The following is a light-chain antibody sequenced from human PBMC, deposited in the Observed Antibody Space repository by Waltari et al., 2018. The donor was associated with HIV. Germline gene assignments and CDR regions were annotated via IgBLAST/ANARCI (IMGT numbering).Light chain of an antibody. Sequence: QPVLPQPPSASGPLGASVKLTCTLSSGHSSNAIAWPQQQPEKGPRFLLKVNSDGSHNGGAGIPGRFSVSTYGAERCLAIASLQSEDEADCDCQTCGSGIAVFGGGTKLTVL. J-gene: IGLJ3*02. V-gene: IGLV4-69*01. CDR2: VNSDGSH. CDR3: QTCGSGIAV. CDR1: SGHSSNA.